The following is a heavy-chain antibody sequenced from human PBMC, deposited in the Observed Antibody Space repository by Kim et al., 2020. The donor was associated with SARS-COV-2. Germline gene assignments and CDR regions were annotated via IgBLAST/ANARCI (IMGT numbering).Heavy chain of an antibody. Sequence: GESLKISCQGSGYSFDTHWIGWVRQMPGRGLEWMGIIYPGDSETKYSPSFQGQVTFSADKSINTAYLQWRSLKASDTAMYYCARLQGYYYDRSTYRFFDYWGHGTLVTVSS. CDR1: GYSFDTHW. CDR3: ARLQGYYYDRSTYRFFDY. J-gene: IGHJ4*01. D-gene: IGHD3-22*01. CDR2: IYPGDSET. V-gene: IGHV5-51*01.